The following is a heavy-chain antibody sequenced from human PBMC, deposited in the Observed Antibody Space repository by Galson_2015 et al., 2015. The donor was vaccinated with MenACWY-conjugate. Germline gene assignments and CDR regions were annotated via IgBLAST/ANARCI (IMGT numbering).Heavy chain of an antibody. Sequence: SETLSLTCTVSGGSISSYYWSWIRQPPGKGLEWIGYIYYSGSTYYNPSLKSRVTIFVDTSKNQFSLKLTSATAADTAVFYCARQPVVDTAGLPEFDYWGPGTLVTVSS. CDR1: GGSISSYY. CDR3: ARQPVVDTAGLPEFDY. CDR2: IYYSGST. D-gene: IGHD5-18*01. V-gene: IGHV4-59*08. J-gene: IGHJ4*02.